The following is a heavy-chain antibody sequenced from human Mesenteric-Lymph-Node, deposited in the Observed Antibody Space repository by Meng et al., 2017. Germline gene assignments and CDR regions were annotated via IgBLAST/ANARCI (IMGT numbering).Heavy chain of an antibody. Sequence: GESLKISCAASGFTFSSYSINWVRQAPGKGLEWVANIKQDGSEKYYVDSVRGRFTISRDNAKNSLYLQMNSLRAEDTAVYHCAGGGNYYIYWGQGTLVTVSS. J-gene: IGHJ4*02. CDR1: GFTFSSYS. CDR2: IKQDGSEK. D-gene: IGHD1-26*01. V-gene: IGHV3-7*01. CDR3: AGGGNYYIY.